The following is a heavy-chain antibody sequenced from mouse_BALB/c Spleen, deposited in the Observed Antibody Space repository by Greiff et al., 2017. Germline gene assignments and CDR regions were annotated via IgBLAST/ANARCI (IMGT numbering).Heavy chain of an antibody. CDR3: ARYGYYYAMDY. V-gene: IGHV5-17*02. D-gene: IGHD2-2*01. J-gene: IGHJ4*01. Sequence: EVMLVESGGGLVQPGGSRKLSCAASGFTFSSFGMHWVRQAPEKGLEWVAYISSGSSTIYYADTVKGRFTISRDNPKNTLFLQMTSLRSEDTAMYYCARYGYYYAMDYWGQGTSVTVSS. CDR2: ISSGSSTI. CDR1: GFTFSSFG.